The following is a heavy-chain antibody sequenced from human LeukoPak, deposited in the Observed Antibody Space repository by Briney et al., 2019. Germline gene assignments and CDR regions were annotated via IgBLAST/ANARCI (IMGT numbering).Heavy chain of an antibody. CDR1: GFTFSSYS. J-gene: IGHJ4*02. CDR3: AGRSGSGDYFDY. CDR2: ISSSSSYI. V-gene: IGHV3-21*01. D-gene: IGHD4-17*01. Sequence: PGGSLRLSCAASGFTFSSYSMNWVRQAPGKGLEWVSSISSSSSYIYYADSVKGRFTISRDNAENSLYLQMNSLRAEDTAVYYCAGRSGSGDYFDYWGQGTLVTVSS.